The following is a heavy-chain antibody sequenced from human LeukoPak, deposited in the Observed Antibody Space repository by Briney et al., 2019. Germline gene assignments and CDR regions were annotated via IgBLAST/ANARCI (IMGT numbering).Heavy chain of an antibody. CDR3: ARDAGNGDLYYYYYGMDV. V-gene: IGHV3-66*02. CDR1: GFTVSSNY. Sequence: GGSLRLSCAASGFTVSSNYMSWVRQAPGKGLEWVSVIYSGGGTYYADSVKGRFTISRDNSKNTLYLQMNSLRAEDTAVYYCARDAGNGDLYYYYYGMDVWGQGTTVTVSS. CDR2: IYSGGGT. D-gene: IGHD4-17*01. J-gene: IGHJ6*02.